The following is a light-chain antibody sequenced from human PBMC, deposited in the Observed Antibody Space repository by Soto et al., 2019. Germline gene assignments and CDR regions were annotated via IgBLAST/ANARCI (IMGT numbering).Light chain of an antibody. CDR3: QQYSKWSVT. V-gene: IGKV3-15*01. CDR2: DAS. CDR1: QTVSSK. J-gene: IGKJ4*01. Sequence: EIQMTQSPATLSGSVGERATLTCRASQTVSSKLAWYQQKPGQAPRLLIYDASTRESGIPSRFGGSGSGTEFTLTISSLQPEDFAAYYCQQYSKWSVTFGEGTKVDIK.